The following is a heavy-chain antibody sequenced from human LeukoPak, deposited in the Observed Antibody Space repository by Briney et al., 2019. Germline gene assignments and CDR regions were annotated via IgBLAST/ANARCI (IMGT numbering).Heavy chain of an antibody. J-gene: IGHJ4*02. Sequence: SETLSLTCTVSGYSISSGYYWGWIRQPPGKGLEWIGSIYHSGSTYYNPSLKSRVTISVDTSKNQFSLKLSSVTAADTAVFYCARGTDSVSCFDCWGQGTLVTVSS. V-gene: IGHV4-38-2*02. CDR2: IYHSGST. CDR1: GYSISSGYY. D-gene: IGHD3-16*01. CDR3: ARGTDSVSCFDC.